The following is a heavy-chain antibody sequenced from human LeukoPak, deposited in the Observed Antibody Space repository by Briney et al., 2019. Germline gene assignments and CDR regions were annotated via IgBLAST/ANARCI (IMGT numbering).Heavy chain of an antibody. D-gene: IGHD3-22*01. CDR1: GFTLSSYV. Sequence: GGSLRLSCAASGFTLSSYVMTWVRQAPGKGLERVSCIGVSTHYADSVKGRFTISRDNSKNTLYLQMNSLRAEDTAVYYCAKDLMRRGDDSNYWGQGTLVTVSS. CDR3: AKDLMRRGDDSNY. V-gene: IGHV3-23*01. J-gene: IGHJ4*02. CDR2: IGVST.